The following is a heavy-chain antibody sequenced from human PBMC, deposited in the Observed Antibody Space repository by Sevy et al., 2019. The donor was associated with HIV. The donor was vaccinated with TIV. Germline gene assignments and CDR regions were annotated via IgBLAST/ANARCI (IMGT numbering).Heavy chain of an antibody. D-gene: IGHD1-26*01. CDR3: ARKVGDM. V-gene: IGHV3-7*01. Sequence: GGPLRPSCAASGFTFSDYWMSWVRQAPGKGLEWVANIKQDGSQKYFVDSVKGRFTISRDNAKNSLYLQMDNLRAEDTAVYYCARKVGDMWGQGTMVTVSS. J-gene: IGHJ3*01. CDR1: GFTFSDYW. CDR2: IKQDGSQK.